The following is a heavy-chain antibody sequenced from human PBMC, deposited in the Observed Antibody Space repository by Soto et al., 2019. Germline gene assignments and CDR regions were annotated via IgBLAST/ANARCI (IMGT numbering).Heavy chain of an antibody. Sequence: QLVESGGGLVQPGGSLRLSCAASGFTFSSYWMSWVRQAPGKGLEWVANIKPDGSQKWYVDSVKGRFTISRDNAKQPLYLQMNGLRAEDTAVYYCARGDYYDSSGPFSDAFDIWGQGTMVTVSS. CDR3: ARGDYYDSSGPFSDAFDI. J-gene: IGHJ3*02. V-gene: IGHV3-7*04. D-gene: IGHD3-22*01. CDR2: IKPDGSQK. CDR1: GFTFSSYW.